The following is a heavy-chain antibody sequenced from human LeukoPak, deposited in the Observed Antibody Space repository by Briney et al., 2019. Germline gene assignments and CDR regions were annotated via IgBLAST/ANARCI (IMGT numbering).Heavy chain of an antibody. CDR3: ARDARIGVAGSLGSDL. CDR1: GYSFNNFG. D-gene: IGHD6-19*01. V-gene: IGHV1-18*01. Sequence: ASVKVSCKASGYSFNNFGFSWVRQAPGQGLEWLGWISAYNGNTYYIQRLQDRVTLTTDASTDTAYMELTNLTSDDTATYFCARDARIGVAGSLGSDLWDQGTLVTVSS. CDR2: ISAYNGNT. J-gene: IGHJ5*02.